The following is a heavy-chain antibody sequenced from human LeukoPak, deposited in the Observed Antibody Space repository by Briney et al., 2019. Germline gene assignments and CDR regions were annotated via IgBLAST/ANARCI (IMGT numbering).Heavy chain of an antibody. J-gene: IGHJ6*03. D-gene: IGHD3-22*01. CDR3: AREAAYYYDSSGYYSRGYYYYYMDV. Sequence: PGGSLRLSCAASGFTFSSYAMSWVRQAPGKGLEWVSAISGSGGSTYYADSVKGRFTISRDNSKNTLYLQMNSLRAEDTALYYCAREAAYYYDSSGYYSRGYYYYYMDVWGKGTTVTVSS. CDR1: GFTFSSYA. CDR2: ISGSGGST. V-gene: IGHV3-23*01.